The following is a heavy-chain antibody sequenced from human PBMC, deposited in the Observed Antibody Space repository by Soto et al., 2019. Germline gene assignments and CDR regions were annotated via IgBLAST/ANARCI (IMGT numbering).Heavy chain of an antibody. J-gene: IGHJ2*01. Sequence: QVQLQQWGAGLLKPSETLSLTCAVYGGSFSGYYWSWIRQPPGKGLEWIGEINHSGSTNYNPSLNSRVTISVDTSKNQFSLKLSSVTAADTAVYYCANLAPYGDADWYFDLWGRGTLVTVSS. V-gene: IGHV4-34*01. CDR3: ANLAPYGDADWYFDL. CDR1: GGSFSGYY. CDR2: INHSGST. D-gene: IGHD4-17*01.